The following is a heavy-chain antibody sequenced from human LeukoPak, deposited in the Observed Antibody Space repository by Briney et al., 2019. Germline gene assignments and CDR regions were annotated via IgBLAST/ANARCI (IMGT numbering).Heavy chain of an antibody. CDR3: AKYCTSSSCYAESFYGMDV. D-gene: IGHD2-2*01. V-gene: IGHV3-23*01. J-gene: IGHJ6*02. CDR2: ITGGGGNT. Sequence: GRSLRLSCAASGFSFHIYGMSWARQAPGKGMEWVSAITGGGGNTFYADSVKGRFTVSRDNSKNTLYLQMDSLSAEDTAVYYCAKYCTSSSCYAESFYGMDVWGQGTTVTVSS. CDR1: GFSFHIYG.